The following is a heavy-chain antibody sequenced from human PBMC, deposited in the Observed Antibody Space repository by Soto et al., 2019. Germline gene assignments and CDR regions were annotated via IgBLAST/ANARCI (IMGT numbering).Heavy chain of an antibody. V-gene: IGHV4-59*08. Sequence: QVQLQQSGPRLVKPSETLSLTCTVSSGPDRSHNWGWIRQPPGRGLEWIGYVYYTGDTAYNPSLWRGVSXSADTSTNDISLTLSSVTAADTAVYYCVRQGIDYLHGLVDVWGQGTTVSVSS. J-gene: IGHJ6*02. CDR3: VRQGIDYLHGLVDV. CDR1: SGPDRSHN. D-gene: IGHD4-17*01. CDR2: VYYTGDT.